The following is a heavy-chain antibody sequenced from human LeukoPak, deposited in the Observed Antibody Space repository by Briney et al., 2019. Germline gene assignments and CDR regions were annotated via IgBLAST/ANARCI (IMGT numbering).Heavy chain of an antibody. CDR2: ISGSGSST. CDR3: AREEKIYGGNSEWFNP. D-gene: IGHD4-23*01. CDR1: GFTFSSYA. V-gene: IGHV3-23*01. J-gene: IGHJ5*02. Sequence: GGSLRLSCAVSGFTFSSYAMSWVRQAPGKGLEWISGISGSGSSTHYADSVKGRFTVSRDNSKNTLDLQMNSLRAEDTAVYYCAREEKIYGGNSEWFNPWGQGTLVTVSS.